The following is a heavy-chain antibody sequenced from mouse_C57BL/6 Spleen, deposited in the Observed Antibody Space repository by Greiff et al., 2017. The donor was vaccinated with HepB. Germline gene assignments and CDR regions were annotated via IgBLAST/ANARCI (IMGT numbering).Heavy chain of an antibody. Sequence: VQPQQSGAELVRPGASVKLSCTASGFNIKDYYMHWVKQRPEQGLEWIGRIDPEDGDTEYAPKFQGKATMTADTSSNTAYLQLSSLTSEDTAVYYCTTSDYGSSYDWYFDVWGTGTTVTVSS. V-gene: IGHV14-1*01. D-gene: IGHD1-1*01. CDR3: TTSDYGSSYDWYFDV. J-gene: IGHJ1*03. CDR1: GFNIKDYY. CDR2: IDPEDGDT.